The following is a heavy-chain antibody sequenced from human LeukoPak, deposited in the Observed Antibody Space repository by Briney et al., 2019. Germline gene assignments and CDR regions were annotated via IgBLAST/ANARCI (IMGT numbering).Heavy chain of an antibody. Sequence: GRSLRLSCAASGFTFSSYGMHWVRQAPGKGLEWVAVIWYDGSNKYYADSVKGRFTISRDSSKNTLYLQMNSLRAEDTAVYYCARDMDYYDSSGYSSFDYWGQGTLVTVSS. V-gene: IGHV3-33*01. CDR1: GFTFSSYG. CDR3: ARDMDYYDSSGYSSFDY. CDR2: IWYDGSNK. D-gene: IGHD3-22*01. J-gene: IGHJ4*02.